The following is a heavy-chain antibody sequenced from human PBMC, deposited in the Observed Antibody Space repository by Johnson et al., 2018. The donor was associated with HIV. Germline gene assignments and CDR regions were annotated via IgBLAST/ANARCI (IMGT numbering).Heavy chain of an antibody. CDR2: IYSGGST. Sequence: VQLVESGGGVVQAGGSLRLSCSASGFTFSRYAMNWVRQAPGKGLEWVSVIYSGGSTYYADSVKGRFTISRDSSKNTLYLQMNILRAEDTAVYYCARTRQGAFDIWGQGTMVTVSS. CDR1: GFTFSRYA. CDR3: ARTRQGAFDI. J-gene: IGHJ3*02. V-gene: IGHV3-66*02.